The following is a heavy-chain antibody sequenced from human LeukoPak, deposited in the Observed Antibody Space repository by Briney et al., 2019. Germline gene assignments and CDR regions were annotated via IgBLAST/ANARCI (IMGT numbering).Heavy chain of an antibody. CDR1: GYTFTSYG. CDR2: ISAYNGNT. V-gene: IGHV1-18*01. D-gene: IGHD3-22*01. Sequence: ASVKVSCKASGYTFTSYGISWVRQAPGQGLEWMGWISAYNGNTNYAQKLQGRVTMTTDTSTSTAYMELRSLRSDDTAVYYCARDCYYDSSGRPISCYWGQGTLVTVSS. J-gene: IGHJ4*02. CDR3: ARDCYYDSSGRPISCY.